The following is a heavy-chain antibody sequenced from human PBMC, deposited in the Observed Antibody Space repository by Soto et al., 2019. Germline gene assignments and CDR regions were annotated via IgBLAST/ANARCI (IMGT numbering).Heavy chain of an antibody. CDR3: ARVKHSSSWPRPDAFDI. CDR2: IYYSGST. J-gene: IGHJ3*02. D-gene: IGHD6-13*01. Sequence: PSETLSLTCTVSGCSISSYYWSWIRQPPGKGLEWIGYIYYSGSTNYNPSLKSRVTISVDTSKNQFSLKLSSVTAADTAVYYCARVKHSSSWPRPDAFDIWGQGTMVTVSS. V-gene: IGHV4-59*01. CDR1: GCSISSYY.